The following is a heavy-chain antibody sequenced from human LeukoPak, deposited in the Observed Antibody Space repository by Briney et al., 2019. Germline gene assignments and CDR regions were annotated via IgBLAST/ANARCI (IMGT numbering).Heavy chain of an antibody. J-gene: IGHJ4*02. Sequence: GGSLRLSCAASGFTFSSYAMHWVRQAPGKGLEWVAFIRYDGSSKYYADSVKGRFTISRDNSKNTLYLQMNSLRVEDTAVFYCAKDLVGVSDHWGQGTLVTVSS. CDR2: IRYDGSSK. CDR3: AKDLVGVSDH. V-gene: IGHV3-30*02. CDR1: GFTFSSYA. D-gene: IGHD2-15*01.